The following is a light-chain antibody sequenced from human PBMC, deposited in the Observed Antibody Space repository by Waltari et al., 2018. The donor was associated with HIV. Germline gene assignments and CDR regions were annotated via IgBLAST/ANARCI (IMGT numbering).Light chain of an antibody. CDR2: RNT. Sequence: QSVLTQPPSASGTPGQRVTIPCSGGTGSNNVYWYQPFAGTAPKLLIFRNTQRPSGVPDRFSGSKSGTSASLAISGLRSEDEADYYCAAWDDSLSGPVIFGGGTKLTVL. V-gene: IGLV1-47*01. CDR3: AAWDDSLSGPVI. CDR1: TGSNN. J-gene: IGLJ2*01.